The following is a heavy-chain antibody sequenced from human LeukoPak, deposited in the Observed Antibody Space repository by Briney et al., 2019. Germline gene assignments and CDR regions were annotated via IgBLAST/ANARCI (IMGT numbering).Heavy chain of an antibody. D-gene: IGHD3-22*01. Sequence: GGSLRLSCAVFGFAFDTYTMNWVRQAPGTGLEWVSVIYSGGSTYYADSVKGRFTISRDNSKNTLYLQMNSLRAEDTAVYYCARDLYDSSQGAFDIWGQGTMVTVSS. CDR3: ARDLYDSSQGAFDI. CDR2: IYSGGST. V-gene: IGHV3-66*01. J-gene: IGHJ3*02. CDR1: GFAFDTYT.